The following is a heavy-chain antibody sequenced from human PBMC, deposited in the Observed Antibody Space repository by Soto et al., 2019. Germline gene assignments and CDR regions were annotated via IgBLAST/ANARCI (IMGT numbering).Heavy chain of an antibody. Sequence: SGPTLVNPTQTRTLTCTSSGFSLSTGGVGVAWVRQPPGKALEGLALIFWVDCKRDSPSLKRRLTITKDTSKNQVVLTMTNMDPVDTATYYCAHRLGQDGSWYYMDVWGKGTTVTVSS. CDR3: AHRLGQDGSWYYMDV. V-gene: IGHV2-5*02. J-gene: IGHJ6*03. D-gene: IGHD6-13*01. CDR2: IFWVDCK. CDR1: GFSLSTGGVG.